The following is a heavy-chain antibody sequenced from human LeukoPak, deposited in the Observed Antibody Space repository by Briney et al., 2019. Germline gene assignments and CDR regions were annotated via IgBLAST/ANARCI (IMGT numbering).Heavy chain of an antibody. J-gene: IGHJ4*02. V-gene: IGHV1-3*01. D-gene: IGHD6-19*01. Sequence: ASVKVSCKASGYTFTSYAMHWVRQAPGQRLEWMGWINAGNGNTKYSRKFQGRVTITRDTSASTAYMELSSLRSEDTAVYYCARLPRSAHYSSGHFDYWGQGTLVTVSS. CDR3: ARLPRSAHYSSGHFDY. CDR2: INAGNGNT. CDR1: GYTFTSYA.